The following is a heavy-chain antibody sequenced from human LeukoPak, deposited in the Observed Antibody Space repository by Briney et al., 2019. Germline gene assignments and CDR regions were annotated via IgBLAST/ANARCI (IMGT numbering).Heavy chain of an antibody. Sequence: PGGSLRLSCAASGFTFSSYAMHWVRQAPGKGLEWVAVISYDGSNKYYADSVKGRLTISRDNSKNTLYLQMNSLRAEDTAVYYCARDPADPLYYYGSGSYYPAYWGQGTLVTVSS. J-gene: IGHJ4*02. V-gene: IGHV3-30-3*01. D-gene: IGHD3-10*01. CDR3: ARDPADPLYYYGSGSYYPAY. CDR2: ISYDGSNK. CDR1: GFTFSSYA.